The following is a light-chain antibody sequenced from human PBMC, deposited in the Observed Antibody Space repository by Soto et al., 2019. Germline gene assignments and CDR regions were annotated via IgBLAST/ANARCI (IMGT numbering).Light chain of an antibody. Sequence: QSVLTQPPSASGTPGQRVTISCSGSSSNIGDNYVYWYQQFPGAAPKLLIYSNNQRPLGVPDRFSASKSGTSASLAINGLRSEDEADYYCATWDDSLSGHWVFGGGT. CDR2: SNN. J-gene: IGLJ3*02. V-gene: IGLV1-47*02. CDR1: SSNIGDNY. CDR3: ATWDDSLSGHWV.